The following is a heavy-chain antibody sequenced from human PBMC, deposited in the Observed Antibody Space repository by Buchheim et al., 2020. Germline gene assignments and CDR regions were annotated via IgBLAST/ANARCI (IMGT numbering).Heavy chain of an antibody. V-gene: IGHV3-33*01. CDR3: ARGATHYYDSSGYYYPAEYFQH. J-gene: IGHJ1*01. CDR2: IWYDGSNK. D-gene: IGHD3-22*01. CDR1: GFTFSSYG. Sequence: QVQLVESGGGVVQPGRSLRLSCAASGFTFSSYGMHWVRQAPGKGLEWVAVIWYDGSNKYYADSVKGRFTISRDNSKNTLYLQMNSLRAEDTAVYYCARGATHYYDSSGYYYPAEYFQHWGQGTL.